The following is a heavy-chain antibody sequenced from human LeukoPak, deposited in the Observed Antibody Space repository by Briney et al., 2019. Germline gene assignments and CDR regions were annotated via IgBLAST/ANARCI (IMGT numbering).Heavy chain of an antibody. CDR3: ARSNRGVIQLPDY. CDR1: GFTFDTYA. V-gene: IGHV3-23*01. CDR2: LSGSGGST. D-gene: IGHD5-18*01. J-gene: IGHJ4*02. Sequence: GGSLRLSCAASGFTFDTYAMSWVRQAPGKGPEWVSGLSGSGGSTYYADSVKGRFTISRDNAKNTLYLQMNSLRAGDTAVYYCARSNRGVIQLPDYWGQGTLVTVSS.